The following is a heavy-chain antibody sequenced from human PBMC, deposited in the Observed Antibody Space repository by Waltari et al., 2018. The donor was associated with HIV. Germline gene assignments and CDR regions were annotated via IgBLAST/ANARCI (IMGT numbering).Heavy chain of an antibody. J-gene: IGHJ4*02. V-gene: IGHV4-38-2*01. CDR2: IYHRGRT. Sequence: QVQLQESGPGLVKASETLSLTCAVSDYSIGNGYYWGWIRQPQGKGLEWIGNIYHRGRTYYNPALKSRVTISVDTSKNQFSLKLTSVTAADTAVYYCARGTYGDYFDYWGQGTLVTVSS. CDR1: DYSIGNGYY. CDR3: ARGTYGDYFDY. D-gene: IGHD4-17*01.